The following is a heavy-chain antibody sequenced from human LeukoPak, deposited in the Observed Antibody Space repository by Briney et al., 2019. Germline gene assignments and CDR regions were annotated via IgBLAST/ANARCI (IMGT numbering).Heavy chain of an antibody. D-gene: IGHD7-27*01. J-gene: IGHJ5*02. Sequence: SVKVSCKASGGTFSSYAISWVRQAPGQGLEWMGGIIPIFGTANYAQKFQGRVTITRNTSISTAYMELSSLRSEDTAVYYCKTGGTHWFDPWGQGTLVTVSS. CDR2: IIPIFGTA. CDR1: GGTFSSYA. CDR3: KTGGTHWFDP. V-gene: IGHV1-69*05.